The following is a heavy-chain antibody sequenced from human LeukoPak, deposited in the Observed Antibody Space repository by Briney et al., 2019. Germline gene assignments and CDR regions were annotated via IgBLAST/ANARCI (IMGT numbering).Heavy chain of an antibody. CDR1: GFTFSSHW. CDR3: ARVYCSGGSCYSDNDAFDI. D-gene: IGHD2-15*01. Sequence: GGSLRLSCAASGFTFSSHWMNWVRQAPGKGLEWVANIKQDGSVKYYVDSVKGRFTISRDNAENSLYLQMTSLRAEDTGVYYCARVYCSGGSCYSDNDAFDIWGQGTMVTVSS. J-gene: IGHJ3*02. V-gene: IGHV3-7*01. CDR2: IKQDGSVK.